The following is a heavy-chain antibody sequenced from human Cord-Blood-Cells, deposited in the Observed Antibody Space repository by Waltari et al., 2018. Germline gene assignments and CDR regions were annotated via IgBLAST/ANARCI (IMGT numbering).Heavy chain of an antibody. CDR1: GYTFTSYD. Sequence: QVQLVQSGAEVKKPGASVKVSCKASGYTFTSYDMHWLRQAPGQRLAWMGWINAGNGNTKYSQKFQGRVTITRDTSASTAYMELSSLRSEDTAVYYCARDGLSGGSGSYYYYYYMDVWGKGTTVTVSS. D-gene: IGHD3-10*01. CDR3: ARDGLSGGSGSYYYYYYMDV. CDR2: INAGNGNT. J-gene: IGHJ6*03. V-gene: IGHV1-3*01.